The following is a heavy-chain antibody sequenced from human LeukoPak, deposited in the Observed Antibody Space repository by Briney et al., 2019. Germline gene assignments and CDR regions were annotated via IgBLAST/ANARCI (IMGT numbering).Heavy chain of an antibody. V-gene: IGHV3-30-3*01. Sequence: GGSLRLSCAASGFTFSSYAMHWVRQAPGKGLEWVAVISYDGSNKYYADSVKGRFTISRDNSKNTLYLQMNSLRAEDTAIYYCAKDKIYYDAWGQGTLVTVSS. CDR1: GFTFSSYA. CDR3: AKDKIYYDA. D-gene: IGHD3-22*01. CDR2: ISYDGSNK. J-gene: IGHJ5*02.